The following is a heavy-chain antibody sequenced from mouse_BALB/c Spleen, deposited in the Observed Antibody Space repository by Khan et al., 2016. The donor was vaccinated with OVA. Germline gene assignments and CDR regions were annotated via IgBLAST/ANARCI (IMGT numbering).Heavy chain of an antibody. J-gene: IGHJ2*01. CDR1: GYTFTSYW. CDR3: ARDRIDY. V-gene: IGHV1-7*01. Sequence: QVQLKESGAELANPGASVKMSRKASGYTFTSYWMHWVKQRPGQGLEWIGYINPSSGYTEYNQNFRDKATLTADKSSSTAYMQLSSLTSEDSVVYYCARDRIDYGGQGTTLTVSS. CDR2: INPSSGYT.